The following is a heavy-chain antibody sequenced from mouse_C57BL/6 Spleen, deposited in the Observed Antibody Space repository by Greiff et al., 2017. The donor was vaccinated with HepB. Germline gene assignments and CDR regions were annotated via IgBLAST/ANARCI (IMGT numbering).Heavy chain of an antibody. V-gene: IGHV1-50*01. Sequence: QVQLQQPGAELVKPGASVKLSCKASGYTFTSYWMQWVKQRPGQGLEWIGEIDPSDSYTNYNQKFKGKATLTVDTSSSTAYMQLSSLTSEDSAVYYCARRGGDYDRYFDVWGTGTTVTVSS. CDR1: GYTFTSYW. D-gene: IGHD2-4*01. CDR2: IDPSDSYT. J-gene: IGHJ1*03. CDR3: ARRGGDYDRYFDV.